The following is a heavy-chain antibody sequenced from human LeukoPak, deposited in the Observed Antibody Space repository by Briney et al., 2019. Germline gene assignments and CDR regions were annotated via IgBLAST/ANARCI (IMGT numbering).Heavy chain of an antibody. CDR3: AKDPGVDGDYGDY. V-gene: IGHV3-30*18. CDR1: GFTFSSYG. D-gene: IGHD4-17*01. Sequence: GRSLRLSCAASGFTFSSYGMHWVXQAPGXGLEWVAVISYDGSNKYYADSVKGRFTISRDNSKNTLYLQMNGLRAEDTAVYYCAKDPGVDGDYGDYWGQGTLVTVSS. CDR2: ISYDGSNK. J-gene: IGHJ4*02.